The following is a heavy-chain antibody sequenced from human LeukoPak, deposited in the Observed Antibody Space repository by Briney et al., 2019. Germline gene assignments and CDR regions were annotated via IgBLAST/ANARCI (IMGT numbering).Heavy chain of an antibody. CDR1: GFTFTSYG. CDR3: AKGRGFDRHGDYPNYFEY. D-gene: IGHD4-17*01. V-gene: IGHV3-30*02. J-gene: IGHJ4*02. Sequence: GGSLRLSCAASGFTFTSYGMHWVRQAPGKGLEWVAFIRYDGSHKYYADSVKGRFTISRDISKNTLYLEMNSLRVEDTAVYYCAKGRGFDRHGDYPNYFEYWGQGTLVTVSS. CDR2: IRYDGSHK.